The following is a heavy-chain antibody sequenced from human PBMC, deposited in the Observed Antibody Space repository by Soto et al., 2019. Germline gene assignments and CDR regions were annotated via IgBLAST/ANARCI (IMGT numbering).Heavy chain of an antibody. CDR2: ISSSSSYT. D-gene: IGHD6-19*01. CDR3: ARVLQSSGWGGIDY. V-gene: IGHV3-11*06. Sequence: GESLKISCAASGFTFSDYYMSWIRQAPGKGLEWVSYISSSSSYTNYADSVKGRFTISRDNAKNSLYLQMNSLRAEDTAVYYCARVLQSSGWGGIDYWGQGTLVTVSS. J-gene: IGHJ4*02. CDR1: GFTFSDYY.